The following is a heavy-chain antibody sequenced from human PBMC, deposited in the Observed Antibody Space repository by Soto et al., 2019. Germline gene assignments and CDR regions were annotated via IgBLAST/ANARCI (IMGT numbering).Heavy chain of an antibody. V-gene: IGHV1-8*01. J-gene: IGHJ6*02. CDR1: GYTFTSYD. D-gene: IGHD6-13*01. CDR3: ARGRGSSYYYYYYGMDV. Sequence: SCKASGYTFTSYDINWVRQATGQGLEWMGWMNPNSGNTGYAQKFQGRVTMTRNTSISTAYMELSSLRSEDTAVYYCARGRGSSYYYYYYGMDVWGQGTTVTVSS. CDR2: MNPNSGNT.